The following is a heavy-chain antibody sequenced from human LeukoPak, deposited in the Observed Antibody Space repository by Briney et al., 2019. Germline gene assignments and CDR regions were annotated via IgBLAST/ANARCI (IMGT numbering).Heavy chain of an antibody. J-gene: IGHJ4*02. CDR1: GFSISIYG. Sequence: PGRSLRLSCAASGFSISIYGMHWVRQAPGKGLEWVAVISYDGSNKYYADSVKGRFTISRDNSKNTLYLQMNSLRAEDTAVYYCAKDPGRDYYDSSGYLDYWGQGTLVTVSS. CDR3: AKDPGRDYYDSSGYLDY. D-gene: IGHD3-22*01. CDR2: ISYDGSNK. V-gene: IGHV3-30*18.